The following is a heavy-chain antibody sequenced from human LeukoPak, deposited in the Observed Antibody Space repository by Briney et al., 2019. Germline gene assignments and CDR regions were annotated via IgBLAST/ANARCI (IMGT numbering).Heavy chain of an antibody. CDR2: IGRGGGDT. D-gene: IGHD1-1*01. V-gene: IGHV3-23*01. CDR3: VKHSGGVYGNSDL. J-gene: IGHJ5*02. Sequence: PGGSLRLSCAASGFTFETYAMSWFRQAPGKGLEWVSTIGRGGGDTYYADSVKGRFTISKDSSKTSLQMSSLRAEDTAIYFCVKHSGGVYGNSDLWGQGTLVTVSS. CDR1: GFTFETYA.